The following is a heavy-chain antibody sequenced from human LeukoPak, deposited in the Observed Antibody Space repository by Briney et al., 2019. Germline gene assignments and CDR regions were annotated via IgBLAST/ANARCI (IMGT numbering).Heavy chain of an antibody. CDR2: IIPIFGTA. V-gene: IGHV1-69*13. D-gene: IGHD3-3*01. J-gene: IGHJ6*03. Sequence: SVKVSCKASGGTFSSYAISWVRQAPGQGLEWMGGIIPIFGTANYAQKFQGRVTITADESTSTAHMELSSLRSEDTAVFYCARDYDFWSGYYTSRDYYYYMAVWGKGTTVTVSS. CDR1: GGTFSSYA. CDR3: ARDYDFWSGYYTSRDYYYYMAV.